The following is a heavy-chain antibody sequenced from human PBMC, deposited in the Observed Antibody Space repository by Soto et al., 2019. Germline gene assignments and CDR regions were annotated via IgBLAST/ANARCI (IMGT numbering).Heavy chain of an antibody. Sequence: AAPLKVSCKASGYTFTSYYMHWVRQAPGQGLEWMGIINPSGGSTSYAQKFQGRVTMTRDTSTSTVYMELSSLRSEDTAVYYCARVSSRDGYDDYWGQGTLVTVSS. CDR1: GYTFTSYY. CDR2: INPSGGST. V-gene: IGHV1-46*01. J-gene: IGHJ4*02. CDR3: ARVSSRDGYDDY. D-gene: IGHD5-12*01.